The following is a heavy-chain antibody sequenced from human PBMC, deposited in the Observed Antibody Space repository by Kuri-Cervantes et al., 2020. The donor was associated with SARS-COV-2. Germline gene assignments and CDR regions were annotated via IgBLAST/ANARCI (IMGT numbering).Heavy chain of an antibody. Sequence: GESLKIPCQTSGYSFTNYWIAWVRQMPGKGLEWMGIVDPGDFDTRYSPSFQGQVTISADKSISTAYLQWSSLKASDTAMYYCARPYDSSGYSTHFDYWGQGTTVTVSS. CDR3: ARPYDSSGYSTHFDY. CDR1: GYSFTNYW. CDR2: VDPGDFDT. J-gene: IGHJ4*03. D-gene: IGHD3-22*01. V-gene: IGHV5-51*01.